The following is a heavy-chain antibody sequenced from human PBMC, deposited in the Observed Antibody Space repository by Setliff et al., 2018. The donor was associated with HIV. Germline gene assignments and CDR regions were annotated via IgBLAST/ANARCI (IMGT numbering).Heavy chain of an antibody. D-gene: IGHD1-7*01. Sequence: GASVKVSCKASGYTFTGYYMHWVRQAPGQGLEWMGCVIPNSGKTYYAQEFQGRVTMTSDTSINTAYMEVSWLTSDDTALYYCAKVRWTANYYFDCWGQGTLVTVSS. J-gene: IGHJ4*02. CDR1: GYTFTGYY. V-gene: IGHV1-2*02. CDR3: AKVRWTANYYFDC. CDR2: VIPNSGKT.